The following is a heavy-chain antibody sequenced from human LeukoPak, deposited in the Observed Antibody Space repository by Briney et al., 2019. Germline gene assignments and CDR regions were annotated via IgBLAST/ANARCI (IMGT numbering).Heavy chain of an antibody. J-gene: IGHJ5*02. Sequence: SETLSLTCTVSAGSISSYYWSWIRQPAGKGLEWIGRIYTSGSTNYNPSLKSRVTMSVDTSKNQFSLKLSSVTAADTAVYSCARDTYDFWSGYSPYNWFDPWGQGTLVTVSS. CDR2: IYTSGST. V-gene: IGHV4-4*07. D-gene: IGHD3-3*01. CDR1: AGSISSYY. CDR3: ARDTYDFWSGYSPYNWFDP.